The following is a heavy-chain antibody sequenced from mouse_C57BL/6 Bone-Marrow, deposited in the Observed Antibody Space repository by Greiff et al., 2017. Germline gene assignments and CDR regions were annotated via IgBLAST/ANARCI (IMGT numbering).Heavy chain of an antibody. CDR2: IDPSDSYT. CDR1: GYTFTSYW. CDR3: ARATTVLAEAY. V-gene: IGHV1-50*01. D-gene: IGHD1-1*01. Sequence: QVQLQQPGAELVKPGASVKLSCKASGYTFTSYWMQWVKQRPGQGLEWIGEIDPSDSYTNYNQKFKGKATLTVDTSSSTAYMQLSSLTSEDSAVYYCARATTVLAEAYWGQGTLVTVSA. J-gene: IGHJ3*01.